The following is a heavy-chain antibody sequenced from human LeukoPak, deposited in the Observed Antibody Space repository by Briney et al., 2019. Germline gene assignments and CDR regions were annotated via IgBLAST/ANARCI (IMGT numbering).Heavy chain of an antibody. D-gene: IGHD1-1*01. CDR1: GGSFSGYY. CDR3: ARRKRSPVGWFDP. V-gene: IGHV4-34*01. CDR2: INHSGGT. Sequence: PSETLSLTCAVYGGSFSGYYWSWIRQPPGKGLEWIGEINHSGGTNYNPSLKSRVTISVDTSKNQFSLKLSSVTAADTAVYYCARRKRSPVGWFDPWGQGTLVTVSS. J-gene: IGHJ5*02.